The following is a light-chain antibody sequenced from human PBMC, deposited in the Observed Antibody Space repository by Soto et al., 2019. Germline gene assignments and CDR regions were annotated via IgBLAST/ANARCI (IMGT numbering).Light chain of an antibody. CDR1: QSVRSSY. V-gene: IGKV3-20*01. CDR3: QQYGSSGT. Sequence: PGESATLSCRASQSVRSSYLAWYQQTPGQTPRLLIYAASNRATGIPDRFSGSGSGTDFTLTISRLEPEDFAVYYCQQYGSSGTFGQGTKVDIK. CDR2: AAS. J-gene: IGKJ1*01.